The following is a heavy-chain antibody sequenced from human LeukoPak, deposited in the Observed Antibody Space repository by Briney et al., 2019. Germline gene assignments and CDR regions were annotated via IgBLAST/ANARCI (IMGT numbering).Heavy chain of an antibody. Sequence: GGSLRLSCTASGYTFSSYGMHWVRQARGKRLVCVAVIWYDGSNKYYADSVKGRFTISRDNSKNTLYLQMNSLRAEDTAVYYCARDRGIAARRAWFDPWGQGTLVTVSS. CDR3: ARDRGIAARRAWFDP. CDR2: IWYDGSNK. V-gene: IGHV3-33*01. CDR1: GYTFSSYG. D-gene: IGHD6-6*01. J-gene: IGHJ5*02.